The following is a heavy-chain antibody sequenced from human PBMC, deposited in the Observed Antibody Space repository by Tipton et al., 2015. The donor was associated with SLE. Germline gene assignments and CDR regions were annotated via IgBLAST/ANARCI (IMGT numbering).Heavy chain of an antibody. Sequence: TLSLTCTVSGGSISDYYWSWIRHPAGRGLEWIGRLFTDGSTRYNPSLKSRVTISVDTSKNQFSLRLESVTAADTAVYFCARDYSYAKWFHPWGQGTLVTVSS. CDR3: ARDYSYAKWFHP. J-gene: IGHJ5*02. CDR1: GGSISDYY. V-gene: IGHV4-4*07. D-gene: IGHD2-15*01. CDR2: LFTDGST.